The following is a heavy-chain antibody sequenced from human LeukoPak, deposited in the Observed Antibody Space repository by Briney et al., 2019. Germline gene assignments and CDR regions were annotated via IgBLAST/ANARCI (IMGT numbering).Heavy chain of an antibody. CDR3: ARHQSEDGHIPRPLDT. V-gene: IGHV4-59*08. J-gene: IGHJ5*02. Sequence: SETLSLTCTVSGGSISNYYWSWIRQPPGKGLEWIGYIYYNVNTNYNPSLKSRVTISVDTSKNQFSLKLSSVTAADTAVYYCARHQSEDGHIPRPLDTWGPGTLVTGSS. D-gene: IGHD5-24*01. CDR1: GGSISNYY. CDR2: IYYNVNT.